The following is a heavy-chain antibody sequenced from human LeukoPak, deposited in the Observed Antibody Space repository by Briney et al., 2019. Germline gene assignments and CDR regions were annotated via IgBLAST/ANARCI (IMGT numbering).Heavy chain of an antibody. J-gene: IGHJ3*02. CDR3: ARNYNWNVQNSDGAFDI. CDR2: INPNFGAT. CDR1: GYTFSGYF. Sequence: ASVKVSCKASGYTFSGYFMHWVRQAPGQGLEWMGWINPNFGATNYAQKFQGRVTMTRDTSISTAYMELNRLTADDTAVYYCARNYNWNVQNSDGAFDIWGQGTMVTVSS. D-gene: IGHD1-20*01. V-gene: IGHV1-2*02.